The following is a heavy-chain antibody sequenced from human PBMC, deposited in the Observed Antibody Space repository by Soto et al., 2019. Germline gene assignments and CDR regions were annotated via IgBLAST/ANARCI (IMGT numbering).Heavy chain of an antibody. V-gene: IGHV3-30*18. D-gene: IGHD3-3*01. CDR2: ISYDGSNK. Sequence: GGSLRLSCAASGFTFFSYGMHRVRQAPGKGLEWVAVISYDGSNKYYGDSVKGRFTISRDNSKNTLYLQMNSLRADDTAVYYCAKDRAGDIYVAARSGLDYWGQGTLVTVYS. CDR3: AKDRAGDIYVAARSGLDY. J-gene: IGHJ4*02. CDR1: GFTFFSYG.